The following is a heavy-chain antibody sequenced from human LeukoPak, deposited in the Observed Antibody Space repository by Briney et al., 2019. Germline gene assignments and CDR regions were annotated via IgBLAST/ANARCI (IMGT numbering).Heavy chain of an antibody. CDR1: GGSISSSNW. J-gene: IGHJ4*02. CDR3: ARQLYSGSYYSPD. V-gene: IGHV4-4*02. Sequence: SGTLSLTCAVSGGSISSSNWWSWVRQPPGKGLEWIGEIYHSGSTNYNPSLKSRVTISVDKSKNQFSLKLSSVTAADTAVYYCARQLYSGSYYSPDWGQGTLVTVSS. D-gene: IGHD1-26*01. CDR2: IYHSGST.